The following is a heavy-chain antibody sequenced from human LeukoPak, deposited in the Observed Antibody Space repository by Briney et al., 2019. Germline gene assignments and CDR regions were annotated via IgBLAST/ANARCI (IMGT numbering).Heavy chain of an antibody. D-gene: IGHD3-10*01. CDR1: GYTLTELS. CDR2: FDPEDGET. V-gene: IGHV1-24*01. CDR3: ATFEGYYYGSGSYYTPGY. Sequence: ASVKVSCKVSGYTLTELSMPWVRQAPGKGLEWMGGFDPEDGETIYAQKFQGRVTMTEDTSTDTAYMELSSLRSEDTAVYYCATFEGYYYGSGSYYTPGYWGQGTLVTVSS. J-gene: IGHJ4*02.